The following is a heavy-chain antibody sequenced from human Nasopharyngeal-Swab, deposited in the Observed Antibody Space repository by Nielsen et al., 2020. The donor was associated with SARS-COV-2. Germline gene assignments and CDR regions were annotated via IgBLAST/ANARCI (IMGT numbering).Heavy chain of an antibody. V-gene: IGHV4-31*02. J-gene: IGHJ6*02. CDR3: ARDWILRGWSTYYYYGMDV. CDR2: IYYSGST. D-gene: IGHD3-3*01. Sequence: WIRQHPGKGLEWIGYIYYSGSTYYNPSLKSRVTISVDTSKNQFSLKLSSVTAADTAVYYCARDWILRGWSTYYYYGMDVWGQGTTVTVSS.